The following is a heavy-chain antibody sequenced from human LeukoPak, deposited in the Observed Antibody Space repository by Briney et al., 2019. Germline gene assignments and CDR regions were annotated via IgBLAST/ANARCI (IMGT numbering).Heavy chain of an antibody. V-gene: IGHV1-2*02. CDR3: ARVYYGSGSYPFFF. D-gene: IGHD3-10*01. J-gene: IGHJ4*02. CDR2: INPNSGGT. CDR1: GYTFTAYY. Sequence: GASVTVSFKASGYTFTAYYMHWVRQAPGQGLEGMGWINPNSGGTNYAQKFQGRVTITRDTSISTAYMELSRLSSHDTAVYYCARVYYGSGSYPFFFWGQGTLVTVSS.